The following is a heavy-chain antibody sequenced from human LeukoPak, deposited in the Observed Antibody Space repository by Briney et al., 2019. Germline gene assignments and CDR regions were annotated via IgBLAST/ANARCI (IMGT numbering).Heavy chain of an antibody. D-gene: IGHD1-26*01. CDR1: GGSFSSYY. V-gene: IGHV4-59*08. Sequence: SETLSLTCAVYGGSFSSYYWSWIRQPPGKGLEWIGYIYYSGTTNYNPSLKSRITISVDTSKNQFSLKLNSVTAADTAVYYCARTRGSYYGYYFDYWGRGSLVTVSS. CDR2: IYYSGTT. J-gene: IGHJ4*02. CDR3: ARTRGSYYGYYFDY.